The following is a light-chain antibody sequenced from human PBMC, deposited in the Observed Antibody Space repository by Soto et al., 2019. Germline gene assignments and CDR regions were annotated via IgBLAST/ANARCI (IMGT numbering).Light chain of an antibody. CDR3: CSYAGSYTLKVV. CDR2: DVS. Sequence: QSALTQPRSVSGSPGQSVTISCNGTSSDVGGYNYVSWYQQHPGKAPKLMIYDVSKRPSGVPDRFSGSKSGNTASLTISGLQAEDEADYYCCSYAGSYTLKVVFGGGTELTVL. V-gene: IGLV2-11*01. J-gene: IGLJ2*01. CDR1: SSDVGGYNY.